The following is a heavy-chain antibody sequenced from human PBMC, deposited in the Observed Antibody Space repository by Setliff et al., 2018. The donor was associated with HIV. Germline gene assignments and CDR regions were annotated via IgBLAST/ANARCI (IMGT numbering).Heavy chain of an antibody. CDR3: GREYYGLMTGYYLDY. J-gene: IGHJ4*02. D-gene: IGHD3-9*01. CDR1: GLSFRTYW. Sequence: PGGSLRLSCEVSGLSFRTYWMHWVRQDPGKGLEWVSRISSDGTTTYYADSVRGRFTISRDNTKNTLYLQMSSLTVDDTAVYYCGREYYGLMTGYYLDYWGQGTQVTVSS. V-gene: IGHV3-74*01. CDR2: ISSDGTTT.